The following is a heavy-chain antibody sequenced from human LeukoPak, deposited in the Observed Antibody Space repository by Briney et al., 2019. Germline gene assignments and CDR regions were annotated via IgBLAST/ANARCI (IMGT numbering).Heavy chain of an antibody. Sequence: GGSLRLSCAASQYPFNDYYMSWIRQAPGKGLEWISYISSTGTVIHYADSVKGRFTISRDSAKTSLYLQMNNLRAEDTALYYCAKDADISVELVVITSFDSWGQGTLVTVSS. CDR1: QYPFNDYY. V-gene: IGHV3-11*01. CDR3: AKDADISVELVVITSFDS. J-gene: IGHJ4*02. CDR2: ISSTGTVI. D-gene: IGHD3-22*01.